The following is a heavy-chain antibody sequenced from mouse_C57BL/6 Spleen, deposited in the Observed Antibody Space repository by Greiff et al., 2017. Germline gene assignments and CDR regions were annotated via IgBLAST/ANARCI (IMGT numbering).Heavy chain of an antibody. Sequence: VQLQQSGPELVKPGASVKISCKASGYSFTGYYMNWVKQSPEKSLEWIGEINPSTGGTTYNQKFKAKATLTVDKSSSTAYMQLKSLTSEDSAVYYCARYYYDYAMDYWGQGTSVTVSS. J-gene: IGHJ4*01. V-gene: IGHV1-42*01. CDR2: INPSTGGT. CDR1: GYSFTGYY. D-gene: IGHD1-1*01. CDR3: ARYYYDYAMDY.